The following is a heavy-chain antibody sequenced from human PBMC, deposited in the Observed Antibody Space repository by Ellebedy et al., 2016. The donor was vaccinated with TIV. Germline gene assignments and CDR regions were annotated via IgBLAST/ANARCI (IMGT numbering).Heavy chain of an antibody. Sequence: GESLKISXAASGFTFSNYAMHWVRQAPGKGLEWMAVIWFDGSDKYYSDSVKGRFSISRDNSQSTLYLQLNSLRAEDTAVYYCAREEGYCGTMSCSGRLHSWGQGTLVTVSS. CDR1: GFTFSNYA. CDR3: AREEGYCGTMSCSGRLHS. J-gene: IGHJ4*02. D-gene: IGHD2-2*01. V-gene: IGHV3-33*01. CDR2: IWFDGSDK.